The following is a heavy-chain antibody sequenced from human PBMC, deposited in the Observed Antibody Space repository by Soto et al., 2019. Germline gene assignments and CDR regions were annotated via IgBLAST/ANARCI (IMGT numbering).Heavy chain of an antibody. V-gene: IGHV3-33*01. J-gene: IGHJ4*02. CDR1: GFTFSSYG. CDR2: IWYDGSNK. Sequence: GGSLRLSWAASGFTFSSYGMHWVRQAPGKGLEWVAVIWYDGSNKYYADSVKGRFTISRDNSKNTLYLQMNSLRAEDTAVYYCARGPTVIYYFDYWGQGTLVTVS. CDR3: ARGPTVIYYFDY. D-gene: IGHD4-17*01.